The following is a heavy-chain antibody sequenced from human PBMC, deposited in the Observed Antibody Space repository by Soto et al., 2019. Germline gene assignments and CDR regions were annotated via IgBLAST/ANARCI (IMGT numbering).Heavy chain of an antibody. V-gene: IGHV1-58*01. D-gene: IGHD3-3*01. Sequence: SVNVFGKASGLTCTNFAVEGVRRDRGQRLEWIGWVVVGSGDTNYAQKFQGRVTMTRDMSTDTAYMELSSLRSEDTAVYYCAARSGFRFYYSEMDVWGQGTTVTVSS. J-gene: IGHJ6*02. CDR3: AARSGFRFYYSEMDV. CDR1: GLTCTNFA. CDR2: VVVGSGDT.